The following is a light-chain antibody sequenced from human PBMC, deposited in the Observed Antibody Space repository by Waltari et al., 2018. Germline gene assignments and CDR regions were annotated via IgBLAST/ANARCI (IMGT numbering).Light chain of an antibody. Sequence: QXALTQPRSVSGSPGQSVTISCTGTNSDVGGYNWVSWYQQHPGKAPKVIIYDVTKRPSGVPDRFSGSKSXDMASLTISGIQADDEADYYCCSFAGTPYVCGXGTKVIVL. CDR3: CSFAGTPYV. CDR2: DVT. CDR1: NSDVGGYNW. J-gene: IGLJ1*01. V-gene: IGLV2-11*01.